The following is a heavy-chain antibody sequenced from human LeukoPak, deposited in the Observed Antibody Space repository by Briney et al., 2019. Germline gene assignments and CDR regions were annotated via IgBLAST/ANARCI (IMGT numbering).Heavy chain of an antibody. CDR3: ARGHYGITIFGVVTKKVFDY. V-gene: IGHV4-34*01. J-gene: IGHJ4*02. Sequence: SETLSLTCAVYGGSFSGYYWSWIRQPPGKGLEWIGEINHSGSTNYNPSLKSRVTISVDTSKNQFSLKLSSVTAADTAVYYCARGHYGITIFGVVTKKVFDYWGQGTLVTVSS. CDR1: GGSFSGYY. CDR2: INHSGST. D-gene: IGHD3-3*01.